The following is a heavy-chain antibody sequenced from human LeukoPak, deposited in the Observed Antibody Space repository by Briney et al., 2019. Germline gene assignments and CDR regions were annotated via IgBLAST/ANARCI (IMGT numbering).Heavy chain of an antibody. CDR1: GFTVTDNY. V-gene: IGHV3-53*01. Sequence: GGSLRLSCAVSGFTVTDNYMSWVRQAPGKGLQWVSVIYPDGRTYYADSVRGRFTISRDISRNTLLLQMNNLRADDTAVHYCARTNPVYGDYDYWGQGTLVTVSS. CDR3: ARTNPVYGDYDY. D-gene: IGHD4-17*01. J-gene: IGHJ4*02. CDR2: IYPDGRT.